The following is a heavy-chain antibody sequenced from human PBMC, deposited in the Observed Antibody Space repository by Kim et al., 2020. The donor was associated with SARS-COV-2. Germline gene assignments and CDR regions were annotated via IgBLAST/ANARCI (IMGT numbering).Heavy chain of an antibody. Sequence: GESLKISCKGSGYSFTSYWISWVRQMPGKGLEWMGRIDPSDSYTNYSPSFQGHVTISADKSISTAYLQWSSLKASDTAMYYCARRCRSSTSCLDPALGYYGMDVWGQGTTVTVSS. V-gene: IGHV5-10-1*01. J-gene: IGHJ6*02. CDR1: GYSFTSYW. D-gene: IGHD2-2*01. CDR2: IDPSDSYT. CDR3: ARRCRSSTSCLDPALGYYGMDV.